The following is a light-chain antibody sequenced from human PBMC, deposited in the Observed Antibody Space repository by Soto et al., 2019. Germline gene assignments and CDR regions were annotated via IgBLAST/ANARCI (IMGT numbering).Light chain of an antibody. CDR2: STS. V-gene: IGKV3-20*01. CDR1: ESVSTPY. J-gene: IGKJ1*01. Sequence: ENVLTQSPGTLSLSPGERATLSCRASESVSTPYLAWYQQKPGQAPTLLIYSTSTRASGIPDRFSGSGSGTDFPLTSSRLEPEDFAEYYFQQYGSSLWTFGQGTKVEIK. CDR3: QQYGSSLWT.